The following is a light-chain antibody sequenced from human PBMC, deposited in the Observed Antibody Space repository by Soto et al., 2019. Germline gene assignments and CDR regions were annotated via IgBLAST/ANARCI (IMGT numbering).Light chain of an antibody. CDR3: NSYTSKSTGV. V-gene: IGLV2-14*01. CDR1: SSDVGGYNY. J-gene: IGLJ1*01. CDR2: EVS. Sequence: QSVLTQPASVSGSPGQSITISCTGTSSDVGGYNYVSWYQQHPGKAPKLIIYEVSNRPSGVSSRFSGSKSGNTASLTSSGLQAADEADYYCNSYTSKSTGVFGIGTKVTVL.